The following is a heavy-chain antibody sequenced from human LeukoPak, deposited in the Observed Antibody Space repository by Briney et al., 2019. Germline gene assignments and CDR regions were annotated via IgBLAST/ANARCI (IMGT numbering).Heavy chain of an antibody. CDR3: ARAGWIITSGIDY. J-gene: IGHJ4*02. V-gene: IGHV4-38-2*01. D-gene: IGHD3-10*01. CDR2: IYHTGST. CDR1: GYSISRGYC. Sequence: SETLSLTCGVSGYSISRGYCWAWIRQPPGKGLEWIGTIYHTGSTYYTPSLGSRVTISVDTSKNEFSLNLNSVTAADTAVYYCARAGWIITSGIDYWGQGALVTVSS.